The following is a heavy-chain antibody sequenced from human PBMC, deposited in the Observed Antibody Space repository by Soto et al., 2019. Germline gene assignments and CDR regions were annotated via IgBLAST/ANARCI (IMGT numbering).Heavy chain of an antibody. D-gene: IGHD6-13*01. J-gene: IGHJ5*02. V-gene: IGHV4-4*07. CDR3: ARDRTAAGPSNWFDP. CDR2: IYPSGST. Sequence: SETLALTCTFSGGSISYYYWSGIRQSAGKGLEWIGRIYPSGSTNYNPSLKGRVTMSVDTSNNQFSLNLGSVTAADTAVYYCARDRTAAGPSNWFDPWGQGTLVT. CDR1: GGSISYYY.